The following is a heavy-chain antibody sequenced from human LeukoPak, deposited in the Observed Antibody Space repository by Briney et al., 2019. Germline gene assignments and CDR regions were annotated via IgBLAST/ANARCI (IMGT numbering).Heavy chain of an antibody. D-gene: IGHD3-3*01. CDR3: ARAGGRSGYYTM. V-gene: IGHV4-61*05. Sequence: PSETLSLTCTVSGGSISSSSYYWGWIRQPPGKGLEWIGYIYYSGSTNYNPSLKSRVTISVDTSKNQFSLKLSSVTAADTAAYYCARAGGRSGYYTMWGQGTLVTVSS. CDR1: GGSISSSSYY. CDR2: IYYSGST. J-gene: IGHJ4*02.